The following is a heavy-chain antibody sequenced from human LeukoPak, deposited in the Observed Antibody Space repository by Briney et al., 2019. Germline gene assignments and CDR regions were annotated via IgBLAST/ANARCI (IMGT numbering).Heavy chain of an antibody. CDR2: IYTSGST. J-gene: IGHJ3*02. D-gene: IGHD6-6*01. Sequence: SETLSLTCTVSGGSISSGSYYWSWIRQPAGKGLEWIGRIYTSGSTNYNPSLKSRVTISVDTSKNQFSLKLSSVTAADTAVYYCARPPRSSGGAFDIWGQGTMVTVSS. CDR1: GGSISSGSYY. CDR3: ARPPRSSGGAFDI. V-gene: IGHV4-61*02.